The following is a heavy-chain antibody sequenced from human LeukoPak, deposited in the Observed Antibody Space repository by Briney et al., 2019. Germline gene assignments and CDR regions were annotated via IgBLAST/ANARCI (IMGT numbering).Heavy chain of an antibody. D-gene: IGHD2-8*01. Sequence: GGSLRLSCAASGFTFSSYGMSWVRQAPGKGLEWVSAIRGSGGSTYYADSVKGRFTISRDNSKNTLYLQMNSLRAEDTAVYYCAKDLVLMVYAKPKDGMDYWGQGTLVTVSS. CDR2: IRGSGGST. V-gene: IGHV3-23*01. J-gene: IGHJ4*03. CDR1: GFTFSSYG. CDR3: AKDLVLMVYAKPKDGMDY.